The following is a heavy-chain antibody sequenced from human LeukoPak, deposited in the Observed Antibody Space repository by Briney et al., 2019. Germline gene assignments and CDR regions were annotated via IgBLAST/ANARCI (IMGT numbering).Heavy chain of an antibody. J-gene: IGHJ4*02. D-gene: IGHD2-2*02. CDR1: GFRFKNFA. Sequence: GGSLRLSCAASGFRFKNFAMTWVRQAPGKGLEWVSTISASGGGAYYADSVKGRFTISRDNSKDTLSLQMNTLRAEDTAVYYCAKDVRRAEYCSATTCYTSSFDYWGQGTLVTVSS. V-gene: IGHV3-23*01. CDR2: ISASGGGA. CDR3: AKDVRRAEYCSATTCYTSSFDY.